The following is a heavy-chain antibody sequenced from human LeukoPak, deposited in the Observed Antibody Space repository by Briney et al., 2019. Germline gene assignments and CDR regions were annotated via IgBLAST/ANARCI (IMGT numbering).Heavy chain of an antibody. CDR2: ISGSGGST. J-gene: IGHJ4*02. CDR1: GFTFSSYA. D-gene: IGHD2-15*01. Sequence: GGSLRLSSAASGFTFSSYAMSGVRQAPGKGLEWVSAISGSGGSTYYADSVKGRFTIPRDNSKNTLYLQMNSLRAEDTAVYYCAKARYCSGGSCLFDYWGQGTLVTVSS. V-gene: IGHV3-23*01. CDR3: AKARYCSGGSCLFDY.